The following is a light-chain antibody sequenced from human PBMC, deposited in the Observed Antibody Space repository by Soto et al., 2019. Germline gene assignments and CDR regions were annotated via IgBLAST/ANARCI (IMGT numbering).Light chain of an antibody. CDR3: QQLNSYPLT. CDR1: QSISTY. J-gene: IGKJ4*01. V-gene: IGKV1-9*01. Sequence: IQLTQSPSSLSASVGDRVTITCRASQSISTYLAWYQQRPGKAPKLLIYAASTLQSGVPSRFSGSGSGTDFTLTISSLQPADFATYYCQQLNSYPLTFGGGTKVEIK. CDR2: AAS.